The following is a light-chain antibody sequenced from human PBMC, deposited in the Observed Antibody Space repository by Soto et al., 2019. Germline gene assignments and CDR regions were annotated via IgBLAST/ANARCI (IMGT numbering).Light chain of an antibody. CDR1: QSVPKNY. V-gene: IGKV3-20*01. CDR3: QQCSPSPLT. Sequence: EIVLTQSPGTLSLSPGERATLSCRASQSVPKNYLAWYQQTPGQAPRLLIHDASSRATGIPDRFSGSGSGTDLPRTISTLEPEVFAAYYCQQCSPSPLTCGAGNKVDIK. J-gene: IGKJ4*01. CDR2: DAS.